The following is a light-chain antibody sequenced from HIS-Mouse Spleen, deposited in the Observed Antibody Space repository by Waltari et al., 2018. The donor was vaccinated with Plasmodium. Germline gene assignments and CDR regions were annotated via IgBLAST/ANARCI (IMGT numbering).Light chain of an antibody. V-gene: IGLV3-19*01. CDR3: NSRDSSGTHGV. J-gene: IGLJ2*01. CDR1: SLRSYY. CDR2: GKN. Sequence: SSELTQDPAVSVALGQTVRITCQGDSLRSYYASWYQQKPGPAPVLVNYGKNNRPSGIPDRFSGSSSGNTASLTITGAQAEDEADYYCNSRDSSGTHGVFGGGTKLTVL.